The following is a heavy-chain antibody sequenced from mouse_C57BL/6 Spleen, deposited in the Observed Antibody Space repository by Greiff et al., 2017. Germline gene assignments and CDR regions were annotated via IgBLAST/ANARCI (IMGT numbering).Heavy chain of an antibody. CDR1: GYTFTSYW. Sequence: QVHVKQPGAELVKPGASVKVSCKASGYTFTSYWMHWVKQRPGQGLEWIGRIHPSDSDTNYNQKFKGKATLTVDKSSSTAYMQLSSLTSEDSAVYYCAIEGNPHYYAMDYWGQGTSVTVSS. D-gene: IGHD2-1*01. J-gene: IGHJ4*01. CDR3: AIEGNPHYYAMDY. CDR2: IHPSDSDT. V-gene: IGHV1-74*01.